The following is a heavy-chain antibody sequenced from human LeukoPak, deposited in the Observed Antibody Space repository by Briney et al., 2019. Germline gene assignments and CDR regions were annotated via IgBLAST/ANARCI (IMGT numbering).Heavy chain of an antibody. CDR2: XXPSGGST. CDR1: GYTFTSYY. D-gene: IGHD3-10*01. Sequence: ASVKVSCKASGYTFTSYYXHWVRQAPGQGXXXXXXXXPSGGSTSYAQKFQGRVTMTRDTSTSTVYMELSSLRSEDTAVYYCTRDHYVSGSYWSDCFDPWGQGTLVTVSS. V-gene: IGHV1-46*01. CDR3: TRDHYVSGSYWSDCFDP. J-gene: IGHJ5*02.